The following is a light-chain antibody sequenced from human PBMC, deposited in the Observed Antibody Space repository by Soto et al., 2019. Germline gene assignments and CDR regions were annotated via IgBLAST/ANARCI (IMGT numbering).Light chain of an antibody. Sequence: EIVLTQSPDTLSLSSGERATLSCRASQSVSSSLAWYQQKPGQAPRLLIYDASNRATGIPARFSGSGSGTDFTLTINSLEPEDFAVYYCQQRSNWPTFGQGTKLEIK. CDR1: QSVSSS. J-gene: IGKJ2*01. CDR3: QQRSNWPT. CDR2: DAS. V-gene: IGKV3-11*01.